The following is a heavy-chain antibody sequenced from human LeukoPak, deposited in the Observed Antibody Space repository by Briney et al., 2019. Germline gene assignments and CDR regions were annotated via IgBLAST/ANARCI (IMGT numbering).Heavy chain of an antibody. CDR2: MLVGSGST. CDR1: GFTFSNSA. Sequence: GASVKVSCKASGFTFSNSAMQWVRQARGQRLEWIGWMLVGSGSTNYAQKFQERVTITRDMSTSTVHVELSGLRSEDTAIYYCTADTVAVAGKPFDCWGQGTLVTVSS. D-gene: IGHD6-19*01. V-gene: IGHV1-58*02. CDR3: TADTVAVAGKPFDC. J-gene: IGHJ4*02.